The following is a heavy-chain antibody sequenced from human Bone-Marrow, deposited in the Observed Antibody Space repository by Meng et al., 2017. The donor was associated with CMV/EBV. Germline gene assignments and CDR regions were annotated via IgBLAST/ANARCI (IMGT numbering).Heavy chain of an antibody. CDR3: ARVMTRSGYCSSTSCYKIPANNWFDP. J-gene: IGHJ5*02. CDR1: GFTFSSYA. CDR2: ISYDGSNK. V-gene: IGHV3-30-3*01. Sequence: GESLKISCAASGFTFSSYAMHWVRQAPGKGLEWVAVISYDGSNKYYADSVKGRFTISRDNSKNTLYLQMNSLRAEDTAVYYCARVMTRSGYCSSTSCYKIPANNWFDPWGQGTLVTVSS. D-gene: IGHD2-2*02.